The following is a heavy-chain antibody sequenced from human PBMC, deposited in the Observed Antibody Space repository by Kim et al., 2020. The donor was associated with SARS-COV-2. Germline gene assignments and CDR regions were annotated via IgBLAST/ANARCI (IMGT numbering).Heavy chain of an antibody. CDR3: AKAPDPFGVVIIAFDY. CDR2: ISGSGGST. CDR1: GFTFSSYA. Sequence: GGSLRLSCAASGFTFSSYAMSWVRQAPGKGLEWVSAISGSGGSTYYADSVKGRFTISRDNSKNTLYLQMNSLRAEDTAVYYCAKAPDPFGVVIIAFDYWGQGTLVTVSS. V-gene: IGHV3-23*01. J-gene: IGHJ4*02. D-gene: IGHD3-3*01.